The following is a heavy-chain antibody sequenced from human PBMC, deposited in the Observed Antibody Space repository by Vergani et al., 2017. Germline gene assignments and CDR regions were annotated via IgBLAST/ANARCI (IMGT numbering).Heavy chain of an antibody. CDR1: GGSLSSSSYY. V-gene: IGHV4-39*01. CDR2: IYYSGST. CDR3: AGGIRPRGYSYAHGLSFAY. Sequence: QLQLQESGPGLVKPSETLSLTCTVSGGSLSSSSYYWGWIRQPPGKGLEWIGSIYYSGSTYYNTSLKSRVTISVDTSKNQFSLKLSSVTAADTAVYYCAGGIRPRGYSYAHGLSFAYWGEGTLVTVSS. D-gene: IGHD5-18*01. J-gene: IGHJ4*02.